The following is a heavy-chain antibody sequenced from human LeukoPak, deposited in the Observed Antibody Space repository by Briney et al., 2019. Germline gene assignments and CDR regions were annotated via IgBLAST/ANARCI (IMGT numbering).Heavy chain of an antibody. D-gene: IGHD1-1*01. CDR3: ARHSGTDSFFSVDY. CDR1: GGSIGSSRYY. J-gene: IGHJ4*02. Sequence: SETLSLTCTVSGGSIGSSRYYWGWIRQPPGKGLEWIGSIYYSGSTYYNPSLKSRVTISVDTSKNQFSLKLSPVTAADTAVYYCARHSGTDSFFSVDYWGQGTLVTVSS. V-gene: IGHV4-39*01. CDR2: IYYSGST.